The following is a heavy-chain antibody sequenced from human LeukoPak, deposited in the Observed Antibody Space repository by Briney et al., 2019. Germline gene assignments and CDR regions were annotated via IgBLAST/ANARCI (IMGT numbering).Heavy chain of an antibody. D-gene: IGHD1-26*01. V-gene: IGHV3-74*01. Sequence: GGSLRLSCAASGFTFSSYWMHWVRQAPGKGLVWISRINSDGSSTSYADSVKGRFTISRDNAKNTLYLQMNSLRAEDTAVYYCARINFGGSYGYWGQGTLVTVSS. CDR1: GFTFSSYW. J-gene: IGHJ4*02. CDR3: ARINFGGSYGY. CDR2: INSDGSST.